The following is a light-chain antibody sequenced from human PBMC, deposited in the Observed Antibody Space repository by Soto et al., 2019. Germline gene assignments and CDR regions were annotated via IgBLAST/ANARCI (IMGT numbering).Light chain of an antibody. CDR1: QSISSY. CDR3: QQSYT. Sequence: DIQMTQSPSSLSASVGDRVTITCRASQSISSYLNWYQQKPGKAPKRLIYAASSLQSGVPSRFSGSGSGTDFTLTIISLQPEDFATYYCQQSYTFGQGTKVDSK. J-gene: IGKJ1*01. CDR2: AAS. V-gene: IGKV1-39*01.